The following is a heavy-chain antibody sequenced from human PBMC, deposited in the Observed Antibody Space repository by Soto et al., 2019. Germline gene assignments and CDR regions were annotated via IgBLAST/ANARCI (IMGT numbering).Heavy chain of an antibody. CDR1: GGSISSGDYY. D-gene: IGHD3-3*01. CDR3: ARHATNPDDFWSGYHFDY. J-gene: IGHJ4*02. Sequence: SETLSLTCTVSGGSISSGDYYWSWIRQPPGKGLEWIGYIYYSGSTYYNPSLKSRVTISVDTSKNQFSLKLSSVTAADTAVYYCARHATNPDDFWSGYHFDYWGQGTLVTVSS. CDR2: IYYSGST. V-gene: IGHV4-30-4*02.